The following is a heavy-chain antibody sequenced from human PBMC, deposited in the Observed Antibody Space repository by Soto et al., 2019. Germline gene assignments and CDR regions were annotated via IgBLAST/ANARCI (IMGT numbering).Heavy chain of an antibody. J-gene: IGHJ6*02. Sequence: GGSLRLSCAASGFTVSSNYMSWVRQAPGKGLEWVSVIYSGGSTYYADSVKGRFTISRHNSKNTLYLQMNSLRAEDTAVYYCARVQSSGYDYYYGMDVWGQGTTVTVSS. V-gene: IGHV3-53*04. CDR2: IYSGGST. CDR1: GFTVSSNY. D-gene: IGHD5-12*01. CDR3: ARVQSSGYDYYYGMDV.